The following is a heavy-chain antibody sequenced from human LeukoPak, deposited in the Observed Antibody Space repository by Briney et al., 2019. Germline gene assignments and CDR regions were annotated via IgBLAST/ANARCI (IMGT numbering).Heavy chain of an antibody. V-gene: IGHV3-48*02. Sequence: GGSLRLSCAASGFTFSSYSMNWVRQAPGKGLEWVSYISSSSSTIYYADSVKGRFTISRDNAKNSLYLQMNRLRDEDTAVYYCARSRGIATNWFDPWGQGTLVTVSS. CDR2: ISSSSSTI. CDR1: GFTFSSYS. CDR3: ARSRGIATNWFDP. J-gene: IGHJ5*02. D-gene: IGHD6-13*01.